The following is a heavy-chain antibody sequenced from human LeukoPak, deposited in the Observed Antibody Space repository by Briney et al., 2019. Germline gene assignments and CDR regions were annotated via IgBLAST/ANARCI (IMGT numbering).Heavy chain of an antibody. CDR3: ARDNPVDYYNNYGMDV. J-gene: IGHJ6*02. CDR1: GDSTSSFY. CDR2: FYNSGNI. V-gene: IGHV4-4*07. Sequence: SETLSLTCIVSGDSTSSFYWNWIRQSAGKGLEWIGRFYNSGNIKYNPSLKSRVTMSVDTSQKQFSLKLSFVTAADTAVYYCARDNPVDYYNNYGMDVWGQGITVTVSS.